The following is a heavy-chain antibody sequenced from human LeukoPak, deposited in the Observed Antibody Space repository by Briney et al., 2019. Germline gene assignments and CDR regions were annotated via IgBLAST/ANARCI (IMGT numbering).Heavy chain of an antibody. CDR2: IWYDGSNK. Sequence: PGGSLRLSCAASGFTFSSYGMHWVRQAPGKGLEWVAVIWYDGSNKYYADSVKGRFTISRDNSKNTLYLQMNSLRTEDTALHYCARDRGYYYASGTRGYYYYGMDIWGQGTTVTVSS. D-gene: IGHD3-10*01. CDR1: GFTFSSYG. J-gene: IGHJ6*02. CDR3: ARDRGYYYASGTRGYYYYGMDI. V-gene: IGHV3-33*01.